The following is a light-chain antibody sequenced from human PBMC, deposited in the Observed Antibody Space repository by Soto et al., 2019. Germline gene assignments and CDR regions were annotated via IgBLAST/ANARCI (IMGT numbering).Light chain of an antibody. CDR3: QQYDIWPDS. CDR1: HSVSSD. J-gene: IGKJ2*03. V-gene: IGKV3-15*01. Sequence: ILVTQSPATLSVSPGERVTLSCRVSHSVSSDLAWYQQKPGQGPRLLIYGASIRATGIPARFSGSGSGTAFTLTISSLQSEDFAVYAGQQYDIWPDSFGQGTKLEI. CDR2: GAS.